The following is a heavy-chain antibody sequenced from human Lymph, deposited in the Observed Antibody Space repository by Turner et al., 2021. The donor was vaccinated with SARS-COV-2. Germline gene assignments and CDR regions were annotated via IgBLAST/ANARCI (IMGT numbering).Heavy chain of an antibody. CDR3: ARSNFDWLFSPDWFDP. CDR2: ISGNNDNT. Sequence: QVQLVQSGAEVKKPGASVKVSCKASGYTFTNYGISWVRQAPGEGLEWMGWISGNNDNTNYAQKPQGRVTMTTDTSTSTAYMELRSLRSDDTAVYYCARSNFDWLFSPDWFDPWGQGTLVIVSS. J-gene: IGHJ5*02. V-gene: IGHV1-18*01. CDR1: GYTFTNYG. D-gene: IGHD3-9*01.